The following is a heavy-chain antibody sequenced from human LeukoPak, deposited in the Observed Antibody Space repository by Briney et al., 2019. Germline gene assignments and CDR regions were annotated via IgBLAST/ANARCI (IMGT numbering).Heavy chain of an antibody. CDR2: ISAYNGNT. V-gene: IGHV1-18*01. J-gene: IGHJ4*02. Sequence: ASVKVSCKASGYTFTSYGISWVRQAPGQGLEWMGWISAYNGNTNYAQKLQGRVTMTTDTSTSTAYMELRSLRSDDTAVYYCARDALSYYDSSGHLDYWGQGTLVTVSS. D-gene: IGHD3-22*01. CDR1: GYTFTSYG. CDR3: ARDALSYYDSSGHLDY.